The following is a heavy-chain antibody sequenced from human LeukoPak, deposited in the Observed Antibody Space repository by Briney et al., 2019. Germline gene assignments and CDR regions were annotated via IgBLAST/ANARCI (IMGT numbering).Heavy chain of an antibody. CDR2: ITSRGNTM. CDR1: GFTFSRYS. Sequence: GGSLRLSCVGSGFTFSRYSMNWVRQAPGKGLEWISYITSRGNTMYYAASMKGRFTISRDNAKNSLYLQINSLRAEDTAVYYCARDSGYKYGDNWFDPWGQGTLVTVSS. CDR3: ARDSGYKYGDNWFDP. D-gene: IGHD5-18*01. V-gene: IGHV3-48*01. J-gene: IGHJ5*02.